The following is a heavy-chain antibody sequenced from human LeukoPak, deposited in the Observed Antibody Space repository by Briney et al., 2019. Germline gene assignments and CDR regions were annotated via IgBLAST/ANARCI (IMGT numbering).Heavy chain of an antibody. Sequence: SGGSLRLSCAASGFTFSSYAMSWVRQAPGKGLEWVSAISGSGGSTYYADSVKGRFTISRDNSKNTLYLQMNSLRAEDTAVYYCAKMETSGSYLPYYFDYWGQGTLVTVSS. CDR1: GFTFSSYA. CDR3: AKMETSGSYLPYYFDY. CDR2: ISGSGGST. D-gene: IGHD1-26*01. V-gene: IGHV3-23*01. J-gene: IGHJ4*02.